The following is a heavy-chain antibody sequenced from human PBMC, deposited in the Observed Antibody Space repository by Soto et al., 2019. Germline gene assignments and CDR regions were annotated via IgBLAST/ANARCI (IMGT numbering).Heavy chain of an antibody. D-gene: IGHD1-26*01. CDR3: ARGGERLQYYYYGMDV. CDR2: ISPYNGNT. J-gene: IGHJ6*02. Sequence: QVQLVQSGAEVKKPGASVKVSCKASGYTFTSYGISWVRQAPGQGLGWMGWISPYNGNTNYTQKLQGRVTMTTDTSTSTAYMELRSLRSDDTAVYYCARGGERLQYYYYGMDVWGQGTTVTVSS. CDR1: GYTFTSYG. V-gene: IGHV1-18*01.